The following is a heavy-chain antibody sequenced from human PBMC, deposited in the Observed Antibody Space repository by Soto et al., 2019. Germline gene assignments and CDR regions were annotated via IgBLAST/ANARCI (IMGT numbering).Heavy chain of an antibody. D-gene: IGHD3-10*01. CDR1: GSTFSSYG. CDR3: ARDECITMLTVSGAGENSCGYDMEV. V-gene: IGHV3-33*01. CDR2: IWYDGSNK. J-gene: IGHJ6*02. Sequence: PGGSLRLSCAASGSTFSSYGMHWVRQAPGKGLEWVAVIWYDGSNKYYADSVKGRFTISRDNSKNTLYLQMNSLRAEDTAVYYWARDECITMLTVSGAGENSCGYDMEVWGQGTTVAVSS.